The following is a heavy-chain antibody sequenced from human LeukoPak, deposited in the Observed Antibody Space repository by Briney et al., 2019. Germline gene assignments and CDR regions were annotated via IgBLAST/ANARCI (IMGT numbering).Heavy chain of an antibody. CDR2: FDPEDGEA. J-gene: IGHJ3*02. Sequence: ASVKVSCKVSGHTLTKLSIQWVRQAPGKGLEWMGGFDPEDGEAIYAQNFQGRDTMTEDTSTDTAYMELRSLRSDDTAVYYCAKPQHIVVVGDAFDIWGQGTMVTVSS. V-gene: IGHV1-24*01. CDR3: AKPQHIVVVGDAFDI. D-gene: IGHD2-15*01. CDR1: GHTLTKLS.